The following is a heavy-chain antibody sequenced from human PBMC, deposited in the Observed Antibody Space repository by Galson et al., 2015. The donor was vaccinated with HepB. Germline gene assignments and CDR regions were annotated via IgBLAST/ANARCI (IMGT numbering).Heavy chain of an antibody. D-gene: IGHD4-17*01. Sequence: SVKVSCKASGGTFSSYAIRWVRQAPGQGLEWMGGIIPMFGTANYARKFQGRVTITADESTSTAYMDLSSLRSEDTAVYYCARESDGDNVRGAFDIWGQGTMVTVSS. CDR2: IIPMFGTA. J-gene: IGHJ3*02. V-gene: IGHV1-69*13. CDR1: GGTFSSYA. CDR3: ARESDGDNVRGAFDI.